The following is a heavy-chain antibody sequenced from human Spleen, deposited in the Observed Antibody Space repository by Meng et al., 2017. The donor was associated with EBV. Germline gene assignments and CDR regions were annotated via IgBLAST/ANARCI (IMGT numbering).Heavy chain of an antibody. Sequence: QITLKESVPTLVKPTQTLTLTCTFSGFSLSTSGVDVGWIRQPPGKALEWLALIYWDDDKRYSPSLKSRVTITKDTPKNQVVLAMTNMDPVDTATYYCVHIPPGYFDWLFDYWGQGTLVTVSS. CDR1: GFSLSTSGVD. J-gene: IGHJ4*02. D-gene: IGHD3-9*01. CDR3: VHIPPGYFDWLFDY. CDR2: IYWDDDK. V-gene: IGHV2-5*02.